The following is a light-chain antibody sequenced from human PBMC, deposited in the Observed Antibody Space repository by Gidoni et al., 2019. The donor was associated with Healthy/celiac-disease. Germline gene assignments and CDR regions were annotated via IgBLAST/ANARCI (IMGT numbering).Light chain of an antibody. Sequence: DIVLTQSPGTLSLSPGERATLSCRASQSVSSSYLAWCQQKPGQAPRLLIYGASSRATGVPDRFSGSGSGTDVTLTISRLEPEDFAVYYCQQYGRTFGQGTKVEIK. J-gene: IGKJ1*01. CDR1: QSVSSSY. CDR2: GAS. CDR3: QQYGRT. V-gene: IGKV3-20*01.